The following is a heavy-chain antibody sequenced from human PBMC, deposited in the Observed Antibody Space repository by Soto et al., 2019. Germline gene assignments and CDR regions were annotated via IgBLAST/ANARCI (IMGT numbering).Heavy chain of an antibody. J-gene: IGHJ5*02. V-gene: IGHV4-30-4*01. D-gene: IGHD3-10*01. Sequence: SETLSLTCTVSRDSISSGNHYWSWIRQPPGKGLEWIGYILYSGTAYYNPSLKSRLTISVDTSKNQFSLKLSSVTAADTAVYSCARTDYGTAYFDPWGQGSLVTVSS. CDR3: ARTDYGTAYFDP. CDR2: ILYSGTA. CDR1: RDSISSGNHY.